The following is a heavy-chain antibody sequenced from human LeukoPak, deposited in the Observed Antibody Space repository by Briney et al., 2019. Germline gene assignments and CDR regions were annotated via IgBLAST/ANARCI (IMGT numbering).Heavy chain of an antibody. CDR1: GFTFTNAW. J-gene: IGHJ4*02. V-gene: IGHV3-15*01. D-gene: IGHD1-26*01. CDR3: QGGRF. Sequence: KPGGSLRLSCSASGFTFTNAWMSWVRQAPGRGLEWVGRIKSKTDGGTTDYAAPVKGRFSISRDDSKNTLYLQMNSLKSEDTAVYYCQGGRFWGQGALVTVSS. CDR2: IKSKTDGGTT.